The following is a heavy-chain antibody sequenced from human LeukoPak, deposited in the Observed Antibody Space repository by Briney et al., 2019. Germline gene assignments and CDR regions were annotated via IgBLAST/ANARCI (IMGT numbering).Heavy chain of an antibody. J-gene: IGHJ4*02. CDR1: GFTFSSFK. CDR2: ISPSSTYI. Sequence: GGSLRLSCAASGFTFSSFKMTWVRQAPGKGLEWVASISPSSTYIYYGDSLKGRVTVSRDNAKSLLFLHMSSLRPDGTAVYYCARDFTGGEYFDSWGQGALVSASS. D-gene: IGHD3-16*01. CDR3: ARDFTGGEYFDS. V-gene: IGHV3-21*06.